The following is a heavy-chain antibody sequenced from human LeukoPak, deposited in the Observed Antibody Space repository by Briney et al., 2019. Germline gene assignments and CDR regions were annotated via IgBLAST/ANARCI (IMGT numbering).Heavy chain of an antibody. D-gene: IGHD1-1*01. Sequence: NASETLSLTCTVSGGSISSYYWSWNRQPPGKGLEWIGYIYYSGSTNYNPSLKSRVTISVDTSKNQFSLKLSSVTAADTAVYYCARDQDWNDVGGFDPWGQGTLVTVSS. V-gene: IGHV4-59*01. CDR1: GGSISSYY. CDR2: IYYSGST. J-gene: IGHJ5*02. CDR3: ARDQDWNDVGGFDP.